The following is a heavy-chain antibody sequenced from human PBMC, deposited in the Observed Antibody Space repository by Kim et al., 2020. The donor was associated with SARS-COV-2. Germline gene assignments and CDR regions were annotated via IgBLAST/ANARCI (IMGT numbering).Heavy chain of an antibody. D-gene: IGHD3-3*01. J-gene: IGHJ4*01. CDR2: IYHSGST. CDR1: GYSISSGYY. Sequence: SETLSLTCTVSGYSISSGYYWGWIRQPPGKGLEWIGSIYHSGSTYYNPSLKSRVTISVDTSKNQFSLKLSSVTAADTAVYYCARAGGTIFGVVITLDYWG. V-gene: IGHV4-38-2*02. CDR3: ARAGGTIFGVVITLDY.